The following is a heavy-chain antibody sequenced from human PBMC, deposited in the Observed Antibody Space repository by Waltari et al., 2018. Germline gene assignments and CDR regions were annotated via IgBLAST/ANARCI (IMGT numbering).Heavy chain of an antibody. J-gene: IGHJ6*02. Sequence: EVQLVESGGGLVQPGGSLGLSCRASGFTFRNYWLHWVRQVPGKGLVWVAHIETDESRTTYGDSVKGRFTISRDNAKNTVYLQMTSLRAEDTGLYFCVRDDPGLGLDVWGQGTTVTVSS. CDR1: GFTFRNYW. D-gene: IGHD7-27*01. CDR3: VRDDPGLGLDV. V-gene: IGHV3-74*01. CDR2: IETDESRT.